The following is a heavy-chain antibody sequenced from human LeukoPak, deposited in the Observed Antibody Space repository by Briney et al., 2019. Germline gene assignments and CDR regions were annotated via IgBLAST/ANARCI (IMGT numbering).Heavy chain of an antibody. CDR3: ARDGYYDSSGHTLPRY. D-gene: IGHD3-22*01. V-gene: IGHV1-18*01. CDR2: VNVYNGNT. Sequence: GASVKVSCKASGGTFSSYAISWVRQAPGQGLEWMGWVNVYNGNTNYAQKLQGRVTMTTDASTSTTYMDLRSLRSGDTAVYYCARDGYYDSSGHTLPRYWGQGTLVTVSS. J-gene: IGHJ4*02. CDR1: GGTFSSYA.